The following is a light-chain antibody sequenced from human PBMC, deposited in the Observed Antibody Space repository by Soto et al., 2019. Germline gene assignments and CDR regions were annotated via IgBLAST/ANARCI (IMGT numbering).Light chain of an antibody. CDR3: QQYGSSPGWT. CDR1: QSVSSSY. V-gene: IGKV3-20*01. Sequence: EIVLTQSPVTLSLSPWERATLSCRASQSVSSSYLAWYQQKPGQAPRLLIYGASSRATGIPDRFSGSGSGTDFTLTISRLEPEDFAVYYCQQYGSSPGWTFGQGTKVDIK. J-gene: IGKJ1*01. CDR2: GAS.